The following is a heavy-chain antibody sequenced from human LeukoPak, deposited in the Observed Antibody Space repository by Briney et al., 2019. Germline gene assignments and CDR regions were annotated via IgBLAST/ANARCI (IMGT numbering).Heavy chain of an antibody. CDR3: ARGPQGAWFDP. V-gene: IGHV3-74*01. CDR1: GFTFSSYW. Sequence: PGGSLRLSCGASGFTFSSYWMHWVRQAPGKGLVWVSRINSDGSSTNYADSVKGRFTISRDNAKNTLYLQMNSLRAEDTAVYYCARGPQGAWFDPWGQGTLVTVSS. J-gene: IGHJ5*02. CDR2: INSDGSST.